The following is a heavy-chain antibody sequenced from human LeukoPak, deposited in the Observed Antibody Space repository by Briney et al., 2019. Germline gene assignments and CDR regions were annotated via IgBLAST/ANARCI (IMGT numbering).Heavy chain of an antibody. CDR1: GFTFSSYS. CDR3: AKAGYGVIDAFDI. Sequence: PGGSLRLSCAASGFTFSSYSMNWVRQAPGKGLEWVSSISSSSSYIYYADSVKGRFTISRDNAKNSLYLQMNSLRAEDTAVYYCAKAGYGVIDAFDIWGQGTMVTVSS. CDR2: ISSSSSYI. V-gene: IGHV3-21*04. J-gene: IGHJ3*02. D-gene: IGHD4-17*01.